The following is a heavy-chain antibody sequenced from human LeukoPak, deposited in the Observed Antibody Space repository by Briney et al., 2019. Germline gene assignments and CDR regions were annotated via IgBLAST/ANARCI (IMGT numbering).Heavy chain of an antibody. V-gene: IGHV1-69*06. J-gene: IGHJ6*03. Sequence: ASVKVSCKASGGTFSSYAISWVRQAPGQGLEWMGGIIPIFGTANYAQKFQGRVTITADKSTSTAYMELSRLRSDDTAVYYCARGSVPAAFYYYYYYMDVWGKGTTVTVSS. CDR3: ARGSVPAAFYYYYYYMDV. D-gene: IGHD2-2*01. CDR1: GGTFSSYA. CDR2: IIPIFGTA.